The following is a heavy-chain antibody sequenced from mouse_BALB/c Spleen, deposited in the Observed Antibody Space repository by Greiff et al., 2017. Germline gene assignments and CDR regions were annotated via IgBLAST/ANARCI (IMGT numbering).Heavy chain of an antibody. CDR1: GYTFTSYW. D-gene: IGHD1-1*01. V-gene: IGHV1-7*01. J-gene: IGHJ4*01. CDR2: INPSTGYT. Sequence: VMLVESGAELAKPGASVKMSCKASGYTFTSYWMHWVKQRPGQGLEWIGYINPSTGYTEYNQKFKDKATLTADKSSSTAYMQLSSLTSEDSAVYYCASCYGSYAMDYWGQGTSVTVSS. CDR3: ASCYGSYAMDY.